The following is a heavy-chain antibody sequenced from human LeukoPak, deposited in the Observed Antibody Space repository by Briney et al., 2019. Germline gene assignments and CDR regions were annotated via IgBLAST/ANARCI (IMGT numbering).Heavy chain of an antibody. J-gene: IGHJ4*02. D-gene: IGHD3-10*01. CDR2: IYHSGST. V-gene: IGHV4-38-2*02. Sequence: SETLSLTCTVSGYSISSGYYWGWIRQPPGKGLEWIGSIYHSGSTYYNPSFKSRVTISVDTSKNQFSLKLSSVTAADTAVYYCARPAGDSYFDYWGQGTLVTVSS. CDR3: ARPAGDSYFDY. CDR1: GYSISSGYY.